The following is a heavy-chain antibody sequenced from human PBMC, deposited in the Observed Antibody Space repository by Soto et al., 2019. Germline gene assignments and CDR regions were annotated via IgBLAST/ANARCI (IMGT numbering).Heavy chain of an antibody. J-gene: IGHJ4*02. V-gene: IGHV4-4*02. CDR3: ARVAVVRATIRWGAGVFDY. D-gene: IGHD1-26*01. Sequence: QVQLQESGPGLVKPSGTLSLTCAVSGGSISSSNWWSWVRQPPGKGLEGIGEIYHSGRTNYNPSLKGRVTISVDKSKNQFSLKLSSVTAADTAVYYCARVAVVRATIRWGAGVFDYWGQGTLVTVSS. CDR1: GGSISSSNW. CDR2: IYHSGRT.